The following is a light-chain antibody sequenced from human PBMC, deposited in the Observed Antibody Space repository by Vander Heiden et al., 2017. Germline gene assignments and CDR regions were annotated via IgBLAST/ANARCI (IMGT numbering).Light chain of an antibody. J-gene: IGLJ1*01. Sequence: QSALTQPASASGSPGQSITISCTGTSSDVGGYNLVSWYQQHTGKAPKLMIYEVNKRPSGVSNRFSGSKSGNTASLTISGLQAEDEADYYCYSYVGSSTYVFGTGTKVTVL. CDR2: EVN. V-gene: IGLV2-23*02. CDR1: SSDVGGYNL. CDR3: YSYVGSSTYV.